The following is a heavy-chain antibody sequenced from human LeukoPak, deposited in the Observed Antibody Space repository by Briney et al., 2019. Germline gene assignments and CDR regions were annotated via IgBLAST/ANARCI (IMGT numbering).Heavy chain of an antibody. D-gene: IGHD3-10*01. Sequence: GRSLRLSCAASGFTFSSYGMHWVRQAPGKGLERVAVISYDGSNKYYADSVKGRFTISRDNSKNTLYLQMNSLRAEDTAVYYCAKDRTYYYGSGSYYNGDAFGIWGQGTMVTVSS. CDR1: GFTFSSYG. V-gene: IGHV3-30*18. CDR3: AKDRTYYYGSGSYYNGDAFGI. CDR2: ISYDGSNK. J-gene: IGHJ3*02.